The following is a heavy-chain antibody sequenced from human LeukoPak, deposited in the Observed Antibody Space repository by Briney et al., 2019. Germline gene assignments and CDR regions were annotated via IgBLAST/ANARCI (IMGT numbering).Heavy chain of an antibody. CDR2: ISSSSSYI. CDR3: VREAAGGTKGVSGTFDI. Sequence: GGSLRLSCAVSGFTFDDYAMHWVRQESGKGLEWVSSISSSSSYIYYADSVKGRFTISRDNAKNSLYLQMNSLRAEDTAVYNCVREAAGGTKGVSGTFDIWGQGTMVTVSS. CDR1: GFTFDDYA. D-gene: IGHD6-13*01. J-gene: IGHJ3*02. V-gene: IGHV3-21*01.